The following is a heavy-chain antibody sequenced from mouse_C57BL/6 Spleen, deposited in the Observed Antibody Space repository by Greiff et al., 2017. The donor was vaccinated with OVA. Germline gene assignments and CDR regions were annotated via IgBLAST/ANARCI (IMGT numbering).Heavy chain of an antibody. J-gene: IGHJ2*01. Sequence: VKLMESGAELARPGASVKLSCKASGYTFTSYGISWVKQRTGQGLEWIGEIYPRSGNTYYNEKFKGKATLTADKSSSTAYMELRSLTSEDSAVYFCARVGGYSLFDYWGQGTTLTVSS. D-gene: IGHD2-3*01. CDR3: ARVGGYSLFDY. V-gene: IGHV1-81*01. CDR1: GYTFTSYG. CDR2: IYPRSGNT.